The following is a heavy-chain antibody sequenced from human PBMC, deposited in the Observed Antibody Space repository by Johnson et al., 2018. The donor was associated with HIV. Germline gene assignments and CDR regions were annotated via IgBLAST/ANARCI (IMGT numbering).Heavy chain of an antibody. CDR2: IRNKAKSYTT. CDR3: ARCYYDSGGYADAFDI. Sequence: VQLVESGGGVVQPGRSLRLSCAASGFTFSDYYMDWVRQAPGKGLEWVGRIRNKAKSYTTEDAASVKGSFIISRDDSKNSLYLQMNSLKTEDAAVYYCARCYYDSGGYADAFDIWGQGTMVTVSS. CDR1: GFTFSDYY. J-gene: IGHJ3*02. D-gene: IGHD3-22*01. V-gene: IGHV3-72*01.